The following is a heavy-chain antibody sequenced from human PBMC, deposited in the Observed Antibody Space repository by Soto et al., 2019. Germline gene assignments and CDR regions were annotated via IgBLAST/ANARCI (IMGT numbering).Heavy chain of an antibody. CDR3: AAAQVDTAMVYYYGMDV. CDR2: INPSGGST. J-gene: IGHJ6*02. CDR1: GYTFTSYY. D-gene: IGHD5-18*01. Sequence: EASVKVSCKASGYTFTSYYMHWVRQAPGQGLEWMGIINPSGGSTSYAQKFQGRVTMTRDTSTSTVYMELSSLRSEDTAVYYCAAAQVDTAMVYYYGMDVWGQGTTVTVSS. V-gene: IGHV1-46*01.